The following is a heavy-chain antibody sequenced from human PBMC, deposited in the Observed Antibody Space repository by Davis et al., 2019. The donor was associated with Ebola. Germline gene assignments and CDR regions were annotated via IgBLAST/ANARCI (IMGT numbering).Heavy chain of an antibody. V-gene: IGHV3-74*01. D-gene: IGHD1-26*01. CDR3: VRDSGYYSHDY. Sequence: PSETLSLTCAASGFTFSNFHIHWVRQTPGKGLVWVARIDPDGTGTNYADSVKGRFTISRDNAKNTLSLQMNSLRVEDTAVYYCVRDSGYYSHDYWGHGTLVTVSS. CDR2: IDPDGTGT. J-gene: IGHJ4*01. CDR1: GFTFSNFH.